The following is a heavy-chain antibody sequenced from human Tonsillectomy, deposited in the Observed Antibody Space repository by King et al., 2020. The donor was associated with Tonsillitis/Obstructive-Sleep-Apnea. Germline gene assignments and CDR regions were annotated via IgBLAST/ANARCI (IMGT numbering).Heavy chain of an antibody. CDR3: ARDGSYLDY. J-gene: IGHJ4*02. CDR1: GYSFSMYG. Sequence: QLVQSGGEVKKPGASVRVSCKTSGYSFSMYGISWVRQAPGHGLEWMGWINIHNGDKKFGPGFPERENLTSETYTSTVYMELRGLTSDDTALYYCARDGSYLDYWGQGSLVTVS. V-gene: IGHV1-18*01. CDR2: INIHNGDK. D-gene: IGHD2-2*03.